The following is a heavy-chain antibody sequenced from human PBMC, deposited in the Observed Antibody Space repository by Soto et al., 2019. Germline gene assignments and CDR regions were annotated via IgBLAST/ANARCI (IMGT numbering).Heavy chain of an antibody. CDR2: TFPSDSDT. CDR3: ARKDKSGYFNWFDP. D-gene: IGHD3-22*01. Sequence: GESLKISCRTSGYKFTSYWIAWGLQMPGKGLEWMGITFPSDSDTRYSPSFQGQVTISADRSTSTVFLQWASLKASDTAVYFCARKDKSGYFNWFDPWGQGTLVTVSS. V-gene: IGHV5-51*01. J-gene: IGHJ5*02. CDR1: GYKFTSYW.